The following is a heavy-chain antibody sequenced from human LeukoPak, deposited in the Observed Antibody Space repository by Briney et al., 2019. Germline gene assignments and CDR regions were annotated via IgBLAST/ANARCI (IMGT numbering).Heavy chain of an antibody. CDR1: GGSISSYY. CDR3: AKNYYGADAFDI. CDR2: FYYSGST. D-gene: IGHD4-17*01. V-gene: IGHV4-59*01. Sequence: SETLSLTCTVSGGSISSYYWSWIRQPPGKGLEWIGYFYYSGSTNYNPSLKSRVTISVDTSKNQFSLKLSSVTAADTAVYYCAKNYYGADAFDIWGQGTMVTVSS. J-gene: IGHJ3*02.